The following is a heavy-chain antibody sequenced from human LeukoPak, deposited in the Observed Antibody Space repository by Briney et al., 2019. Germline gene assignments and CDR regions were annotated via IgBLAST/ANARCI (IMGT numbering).Heavy chain of an antibody. CDR2: ISPYYGNT. Sequence: GASVKVSCKASGYNFPTYGINWLRQAPGQGLEWMGWISPYYGNTNYTQRLQGRVTMTADKSTTTAYMELRSLTSDDTAVHYCARGRPVGSTSWSRRQLIDRDFFDYWGQGTLVTVSS. CDR3: ARGRPVGSTSWSRRQLIDRDFFDY. CDR1: GYNFPTYG. V-gene: IGHV1-18*01. J-gene: IGHJ4*02. D-gene: IGHD6-13*01.